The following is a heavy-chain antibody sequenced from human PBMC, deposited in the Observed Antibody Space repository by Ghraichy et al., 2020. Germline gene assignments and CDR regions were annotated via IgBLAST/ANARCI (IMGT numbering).Heavy chain of an antibody. J-gene: IGHJ6*02. Sequence: GGSLRLSCAASGFTISSYAMSWVRQAPGTGLEWVLAISGSGRSTYHADSVKGRFTISRDNSKNTLYLQMNSLRVEDTAIYFCAKGVVLMDFYYGVDVWGQGTTVTVSS. D-gene: IGHD3-3*01. CDR2: ISGSGRST. CDR1: GFTISSYA. CDR3: AKGVVLMDFYYGVDV. V-gene: IGHV3-23*01.